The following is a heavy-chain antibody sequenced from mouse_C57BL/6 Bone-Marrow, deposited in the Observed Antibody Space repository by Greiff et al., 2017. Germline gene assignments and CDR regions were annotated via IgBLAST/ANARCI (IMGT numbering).Heavy chain of an antibody. V-gene: IGHV1-12*01. J-gene: IGHJ4*01. CDR2: IYPGNGDT. CDR1: GYTFTSCN. Sequence: SGAELVRPGASVKMSCKASGYTFTSCNMHWVKQTPRQGLEWIGAIYPGNGDTSYNQKFKGKATLTVDKSSSTAYMQLSSLTSEDSAVYVCARTGNDGYAYYAMDYWGQGTSVTVSS. D-gene: IGHD2-3*01. CDR3: ARTGNDGYAYYAMDY.